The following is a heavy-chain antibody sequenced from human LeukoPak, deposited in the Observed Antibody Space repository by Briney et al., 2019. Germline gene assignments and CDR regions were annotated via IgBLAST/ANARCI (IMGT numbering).Heavy chain of an antibody. CDR3: ARYPLSYSGNWHYYFDY. V-gene: IGHV1-18*01. CDR1: GGTFSTYP. Sequence: ASVKVSCKASGGTFSTYPISWVRQAPGQGLEWMGWISAYNGNTNYAQNLQDRVFMNTDTSTSTAYMKLRSLRSDDTAVYYCARYPLSYSGNWHYYFDYWGQGTLVTVSS. D-gene: IGHD6-13*01. J-gene: IGHJ4*02. CDR2: ISAYNGNT.